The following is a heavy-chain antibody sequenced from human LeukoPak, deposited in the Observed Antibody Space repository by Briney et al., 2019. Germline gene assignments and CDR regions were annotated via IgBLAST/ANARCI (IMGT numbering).Heavy chain of an antibody. Sequence: GGSLRLSCAASGFTFSSYTMHWVRQAPGKGLEWVALISYDGSNKYYADSVKGRFTISRDNSKNTLYLQMNSLRAEDTAVYYCARGSGYSVDYWGQGTLVTVSS. CDR3: ARGSGYSVDY. D-gene: IGHD3-3*01. V-gene: IGHV3-30*04. CDR1: GFTFSSYT. CDR2: ISYDGSNK. J-gene: IGHJ4*02.